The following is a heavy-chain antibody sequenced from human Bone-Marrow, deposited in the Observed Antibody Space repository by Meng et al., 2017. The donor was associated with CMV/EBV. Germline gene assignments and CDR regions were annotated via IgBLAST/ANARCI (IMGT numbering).Heavy chain of an antibody. D-gene: IGHD4-17*01. Sequence: ASVKVSCKVSGYTLTELSMHWVRQAPGKGLEWMGGFDPEDGETIYAQKFQGRVTMTEDTSTDTAYMELSSLRSEDTAVYYCAKDKLLGDLGMFDYWGQGTRVTGSS. CDR2: FDPEDGET. J-gene: IGHJ4*02. V-gene: IGHV1-24*01. CDR3: AKDKLLGDLGMFDY. CDR1: GYTLTELS.